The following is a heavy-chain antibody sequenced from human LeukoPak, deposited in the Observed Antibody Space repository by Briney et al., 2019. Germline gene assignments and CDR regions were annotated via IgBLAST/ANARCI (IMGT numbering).Heavy chain of an antibody. CDR1: GFTFSSYG. D-gene: IGHD7-27*01. CDR3: ARDRDWGCSYCSY. J-gene: IGHJ4*02. CDR2: IWFDGSNK. Sequence: GGSLRLSCAASGFTFSSYGMYWVRQAPGKGLEWVAVIWFDGSNKYYADSVKGRFTISRDNSKNTLYLQMNSLRAEDTAVYYCARDRDWGCSYCSYWGQGTLVTVSS. V-gene: IGHV3-33*01.